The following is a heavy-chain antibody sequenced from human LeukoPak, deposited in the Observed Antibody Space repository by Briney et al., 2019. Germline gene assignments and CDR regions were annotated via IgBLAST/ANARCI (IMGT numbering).Heavy chain of an antibody. CDR2: ISSGSSTI. CDR3: ASKPRYSSSWYLVY. D-gene: IGHD6-13*01. CDR1: GFTFSSYS. J-gene: IGHJ4*02. V-gene: IGHV3-48*01. Sequence: GGSLRLSCAASGFTFSSYSMNWVRQAPGKGLEWVSYISSGSSTIYYADSVKGRFTISRDNSKNTLYLQMNSLRAEDTAVYYCASKPRYSSSWYLVYWGQGTLVTVSS.